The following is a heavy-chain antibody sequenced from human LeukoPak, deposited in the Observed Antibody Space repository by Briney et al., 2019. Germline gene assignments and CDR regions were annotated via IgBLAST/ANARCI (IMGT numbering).Heavy chain of an antibody. CDR1: GFTFSSDS. J-gene: IGHJ6*03. V-gene: IGHV3-21*01. Sequence: GGSLRLSCAASGFTFSSDSMNWVRQAPGKGLEWVSSISSSSSYIYYADSLKGRFTISRDNAKNSLFLQMNSLRAEDTSVYYCARVGLRGISYHMDVWGNGTTVTVSS. CDR3: ARVGLRGISYHMDV. CDR2: ISSSSSYI. D-gene: IGHD5-12*01.